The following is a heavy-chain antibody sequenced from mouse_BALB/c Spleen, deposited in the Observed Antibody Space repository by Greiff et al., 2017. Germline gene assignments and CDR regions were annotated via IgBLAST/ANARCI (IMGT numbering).Heavy chain of an antibody. CDR3: ASLYYGMAY. J-gene: IGHJ3*01. V-gene: IGHV3-6*02. CDR2: ISYDGSN. D-gene: IGHD1-1*01. CDR1: GYSITSGYY. Sequence: EVKLVESGPGLVKPSQSLSLTCSVTGYSITSGYYWNWIRQFPGNKLEWMGYISYDGSNNYNPSLKNRISITRDTSKNQFFLKLNSVTTEDTATYYCASLYYGMAYWGQGTLVTVSA.